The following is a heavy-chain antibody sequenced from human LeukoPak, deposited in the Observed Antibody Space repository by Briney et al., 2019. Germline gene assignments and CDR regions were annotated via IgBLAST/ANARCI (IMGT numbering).Heavy chain of an antibody. CDR3: AREDASGSYDY. CDR1: GFSVSSNY. V-gene: IGHV3-53*04. D-gene: IGHD1-26*01. J-gene: IGHJ4*02. Sequence: RGSRRLSCAASGFSVSSNYMSWVRPAPGKGLDWISVIYSGGSTCYADSVKGRFTISRHNSKNTLYLQMNSLRAEDTAVYYCAREDASGSYDYWGQGTLVTVSS. CDR2: IYSGGST.